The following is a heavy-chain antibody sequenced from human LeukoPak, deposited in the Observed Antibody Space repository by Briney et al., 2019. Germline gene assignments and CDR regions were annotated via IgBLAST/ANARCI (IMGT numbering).Heavy chain of an antibody. CDR1: GFSFGSEA. CDR3: AMSLWFGEFLDY. D-gene: IGHD3-10*01. Sequence: AGGSLRLSCAVSGFSFGSEAMSWVRQSPARGLEWVASISPGGGTTYYADYVKGRFTISRDNSNNSLFVQMNSLRAEDTAVYYCAMSLWFGEFLDYWGQGTLVTVSS. J-gene: IGHJ4*02. CDR2: ISPGGGTT. V-gene: IGHV3-23*01.